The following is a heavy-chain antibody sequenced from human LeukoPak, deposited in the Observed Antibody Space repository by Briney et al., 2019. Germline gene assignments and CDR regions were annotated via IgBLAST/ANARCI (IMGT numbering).Heavy chain of an antibody. D-gene: IGHD3-10*01. J-gene: IGHJ5*02. Sequence: ASVKVSCKASGYTFTSYGISWVRQAPGQGLEWMGWISAYNGNTNYAQKLQGRVTITADKSTSTAYMELSSLRSEDTAVYYCAKVYYGSGRLAFDPWGQGTLVTVSS. CDR2: ISAYNGNT. V-gene: IGHV1-18*01. CDR1: GYTFTSYG. CDR3: AKVYYGSGRLAFDP.